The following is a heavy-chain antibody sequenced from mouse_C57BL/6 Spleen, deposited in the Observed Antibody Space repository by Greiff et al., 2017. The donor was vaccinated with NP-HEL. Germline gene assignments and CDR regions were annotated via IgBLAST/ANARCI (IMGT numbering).Heavy chain of an antibody. V-gene: IGHV1-50*01. CDR2: IDPSDSYT. CDR1: GYTFTSYW. J-gene: IGHJ2*01. D-gene: IGHD2-2*01. CDR3: ARHGYYPDY. Sequence: QVQLQQPGAELVKPGASVKLSCKASGYTFTSYWMQWVKQRPGQGLEWIGEIDPSDSYTNYNQKFKGKATLTVDTSSSTAHMQLSSLTSEDSAVYYCARHGYYPDYWGQGTTLTVSS.